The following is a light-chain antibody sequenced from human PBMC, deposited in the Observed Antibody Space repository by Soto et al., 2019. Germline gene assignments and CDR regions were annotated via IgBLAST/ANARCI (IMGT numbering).Light chain of an antibody. CDR3: NSFTTSSTLV. CDR2: DVS. J-gene: IGLJ2*01. Sequence: QSVLTQPVSVSGSPGQSITISCTGTSSDVGAYNYVSWYQHHPGKAPKLMIYDVSNRPSGVSNRFSGSKSGNTASLTISGLQAEDEADYYCNSFTTSSTLVFGGGTQLTVL. CDR1: SSDVGAYNY. V-gene: IGLV2-14*03.